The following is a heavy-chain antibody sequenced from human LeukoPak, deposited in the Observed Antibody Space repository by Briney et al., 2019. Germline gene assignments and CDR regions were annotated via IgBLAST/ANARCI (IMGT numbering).Heavy chain of an antibody. D-gene: IGHD2-2*01. CDR2: IYYSGST. CDR3: ARHRGGATRYAASRRYFDY. J-gene: IGHJ4*02. CDR1: GGSISSSSYY. Sequence: SETLSLTCTVSGGSISSSSYYWGWIRQPPGKGLEWIGSIYYSGSTYYNPSLKSRVTISVDTSKNQLSLKLSSVTAADTAVYYCARHRGGATRYAASRRYFDYWGQGTLVTVSS. V-gene: IGHV4-39*01.